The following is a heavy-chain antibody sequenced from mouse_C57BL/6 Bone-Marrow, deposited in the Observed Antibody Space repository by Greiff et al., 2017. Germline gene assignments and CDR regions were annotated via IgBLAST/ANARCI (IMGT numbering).Heavy chain of an antibody. Sequence: QVTLKVSGAELVRPGASVKLSCKASGYTFTDYYINWVKQRPGQGLEWIARIYPGSGNTYYNEKFKGKATLTAEKSSSTAYMQLSSLTSEYSAVYFCARGGLMDYWGQGTSVTVSS. V-gene: IGHV1-76*01. CDR3: ARGGLMDY. J-gene: IGHJ4*01. CDR2: IYPGSGNT. CDR1: GYTFTDYY.